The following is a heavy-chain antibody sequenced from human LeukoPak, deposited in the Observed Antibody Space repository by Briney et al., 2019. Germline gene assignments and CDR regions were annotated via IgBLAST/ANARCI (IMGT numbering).Heavy chain of an antibody. V-gene: IGHV1-2*02. Sequence: ASVKVSCKSSGYTFTGYYMHWVRQAPGQGLEWMGWINPNSGGTNYAQKFQGRVTMTRDTSISTGCMELSRLRSDDTALYYCARRVFSGWGYYFDYWGQGTLVTVSS. CDR3: ARRVFSGWGYYFDY. CDR1: GYTFTGYY. CDR2: INPNSGGT. J-gene: IGHJ4*02. D-gene: IGHD6-19*01.